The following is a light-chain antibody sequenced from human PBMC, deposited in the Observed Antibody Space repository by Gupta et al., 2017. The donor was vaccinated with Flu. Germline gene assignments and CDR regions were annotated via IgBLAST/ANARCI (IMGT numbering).Light chain of an antibody. Sequence: EIVFTQSPATLSLSPGERATLSCRASQSVSSYLAWYQQKPGQAPRLLIYDASNRDNGIPARFSGSGSGTDFTLIISSREQEDFAVYYCQQHSNWPPLTFGQGTQVEIK. CDR3: QQHSNWPPLT. J-gene: IGKJ5*01. CDR1: QSVSSY. CDR2: DAS. V-gene: IGKV3-11*01.